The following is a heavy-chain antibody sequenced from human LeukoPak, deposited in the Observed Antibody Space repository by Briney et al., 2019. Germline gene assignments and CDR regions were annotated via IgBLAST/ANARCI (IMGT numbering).Heavy chain of an antibody. V-gene: IGHV4-34*01. J-gene: IGHJ3*01. CDR2: INHRGSA. CDR1: GDSFSGYY. CDR3: LSHDYGDYSPDAFDV. Sequence: SETLSLTCAVYGDSFSGYYWSWIRQPPGKGPEWIGEINHRGSANYNPSLKGRVSISVDTSKKQFSLKLNFVTAADTAVYYCLSHDYGDYSPDAFDVWGRGTMVTVSS. D-gene: IGHD4-17*01.